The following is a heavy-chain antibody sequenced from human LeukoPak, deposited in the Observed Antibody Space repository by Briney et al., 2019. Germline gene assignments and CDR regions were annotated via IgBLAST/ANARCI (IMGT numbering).Heavy chain of an antibody. V-gene: IGHV3-7*01. CDR1: GFTFSSYW. CDR3: LATTRSRGFDY. CDR2: IRQDGSVQ. J-gene: IGHJ4*02. D-gene: IGHD1/OR15-1a*01. Sequence: GGSLRLSCAASGFTFSSYWMSWVRQAPGKGLEWVANIRQDGSVQNYMDSVKGRFTISRDNPKNSVYLQMSSPRAEDTAVYYCLATTRSRGFDYWGQGTLVTVSS.